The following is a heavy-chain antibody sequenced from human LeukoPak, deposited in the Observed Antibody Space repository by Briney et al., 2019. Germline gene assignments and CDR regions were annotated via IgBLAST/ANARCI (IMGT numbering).Heavy chain of an antibody. CDR1: GGSIRSYY. J-gene: IGHJ6*03. CDR2: IYNSGST. V-gene: IGHV4-4*08. D-gene: IGHD2-15*01. CDR3: ARLSCSGGSCYWSSYYYYYMDV. Sequence: SETLSLTCAVSGGSIRSYYWSWIRQPPGKGLEWIGYIYNSGSTYYNPSLKSRVTISVDTSKNQFSLKLSSVTAADTAVYYCARLSCSGGSCYWSSYYYYYMDVWGKGTTVTISS.